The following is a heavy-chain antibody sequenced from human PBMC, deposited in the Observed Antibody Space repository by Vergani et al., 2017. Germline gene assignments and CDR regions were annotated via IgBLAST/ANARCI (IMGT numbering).Heavy chain of an antibody. CDR2: IYYSGST. Sequence: QVQLQESGPGLVKPSETLSLTCTVSGGSISSYYWSWIRQPPGKGLEWIGYIYYSGSTNYNPSLKSRVTISVDTSKNQFSLKLSSGTAADTAVYYCARRYCSSTSCYLGEVDAFDIWGQGTMVTVSS. V-gene: IGHV4-59*01. CDR3: ARRYCSSTSCYLGEVDAFDI. D-gene: IGHD2-2*01. J-gene: IGHJ3*02. CDR1: GGSISSYY.